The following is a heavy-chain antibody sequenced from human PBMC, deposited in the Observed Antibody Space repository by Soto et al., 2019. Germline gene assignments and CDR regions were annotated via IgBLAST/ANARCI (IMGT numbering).Heavy chain of an antibody. D-gene: IGHD1-26*01. J-gene: IGHJ4*02. CDR2: ISYDGSNK. CDR3: AREWVGASHFDY. CDR1: GFTFSSYA. Sequence: LRLSCAASGFTFSSYAMHWVRQAPGKGLEWVAVISYDGSNKYYADSVKDRFTISRDNSKNTLYLQMNSLRAEDTAVYYCAREWVGASHFDYWGQGTLVTVS. V-gene: IGHV3-30-3*01.